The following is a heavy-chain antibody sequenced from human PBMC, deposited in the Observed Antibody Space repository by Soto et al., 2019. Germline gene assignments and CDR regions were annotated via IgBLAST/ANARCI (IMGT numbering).Heavy chain of an antibody. CDR1: GGSISSGNW. CDR2: ISHSGNT. V-gene: IGHV4-4*02. CDR3: AGHRGNTYGPYDY. D-gene: IGHD5-18*01. Sequence: SETLSLTCAVSGGSISSGNWWSWVRQSPRKGLEWIGEISHSGNTNHNPSLKSRVTISIDKSKNQFSLKLTSVTAADTAVYYCAGHRGNTYGPYDYWGQGTLVTVSS. J-gene: IGHJ4*02.